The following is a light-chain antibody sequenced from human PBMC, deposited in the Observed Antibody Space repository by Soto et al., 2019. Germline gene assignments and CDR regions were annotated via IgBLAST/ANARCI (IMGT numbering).Light chain of an antibody. CDR2: DAS. Sequence: EIVMTQSPATLSVSPGERVTLSCRASRTVGSKLAWYQQKPGQAPSLLISDASTRATGIPARFSGSGSGTEFTLTISSLQSEDFAVYYCQQYSNWKTFGQGTKLEIK. CDR3: QQYSNWKT. V-gene: IGKV3-15*01. CDR1: RTVGSK. J-gene: IGKJ2*01.